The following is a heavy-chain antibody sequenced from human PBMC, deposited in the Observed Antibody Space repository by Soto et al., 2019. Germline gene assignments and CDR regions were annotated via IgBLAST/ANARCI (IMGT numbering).Heavy chain of an antibody. Sequence: QLQLQESGPGLVKPSETLSLTCTVSGGSISSSSYYWGWIRQPPGKGLEWIGSIYYSGSTYYNPSLKSRVTISVDTSKNQFSLKLSSVTAADTAVYYCARLTWELLEEYDYWGQGTLVTVSS. V-gene: IGHV4-39*01. D-gene: IGHD1-26*01. CDR1: GGSISSSSYY. J-gene: IGHJ4*02. CDR2: IYYSGST. CDR3: ARLTWELLEEYDY.